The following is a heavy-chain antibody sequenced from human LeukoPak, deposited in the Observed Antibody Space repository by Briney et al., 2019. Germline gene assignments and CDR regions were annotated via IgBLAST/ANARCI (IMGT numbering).Heavy chain of an antibody. D-gene: IGHD1-14*01. CDR2: IYFGGST. CDR3: ARHRLPGLLDDFDY. Sequence: SQTLSLTCTVSGDSISSSHYYWGWIRQPPGKGLEWSGRIYFGGSTYSKPSLKSRVTISVNTSKNQSSLKLSSVTAADTAVYYCARHRLPGLLDDFDYWGQGTLVTVSS. V-gene: IGHV4-39*01. J-gene: IGHJ4*02. CDR1: GDSISSSHYY.